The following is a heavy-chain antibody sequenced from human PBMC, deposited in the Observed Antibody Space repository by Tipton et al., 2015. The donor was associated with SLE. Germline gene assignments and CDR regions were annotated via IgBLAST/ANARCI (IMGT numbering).Heavy chain of an antibody. CDR1: GVSINSNY. V-gene: IGHV4-59*01. CDR2: ISNSETT. J-gene: IGHJ6*03. D-gene: IGHD6-13*01. Sequence: TLSLTCTVSGVSINSNYWSWIRQPPGKGLEWIGYISNSETTNYNPSLKSRVTISVDTSKNQFSLKLRSVTAADTAVYYCARGRSSSPPYYYYYMDVWGKGTTVTVSS. CDR3: ARGRSSSPPYYYYYMDV.